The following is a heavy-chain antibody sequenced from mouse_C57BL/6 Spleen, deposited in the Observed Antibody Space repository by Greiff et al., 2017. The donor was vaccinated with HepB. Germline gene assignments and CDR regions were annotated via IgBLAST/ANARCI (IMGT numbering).Heavy chain of an antibody. V-gene: IGHV7-3*01. CDR3: ASGKLLQFDY. CDR2: IRNKANGYTT. CDR1: GFTFTDYY. Sequence: EVHLVESGGGLVQPGGSLSLSCAASGFTFTDYYMSWVRQPPGKALEWLGFIRNKANGYTTEYSASVKGRFTISRDNSQSILYLQMNALRAEDSATYYCASGKLLQFDYWGQGTTLTVSS. D-gene: IGHD1-1*01. J-gene: IGHJ2*01.